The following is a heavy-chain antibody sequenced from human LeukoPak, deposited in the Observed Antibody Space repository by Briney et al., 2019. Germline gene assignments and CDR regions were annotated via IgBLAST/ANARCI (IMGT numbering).Heavy chain of an antibody. Sequence: ASVKVSCKVSGYTLTELSMHWVRQAPAKGVEWMGGFDPEDGETIYAQKFQGRVTMTEDTSTDTAYMELSSLRSEDTAVYYCATDVTEYCSTTSCYPYYWGQGTLVTVSS. J-gene: IGHJ4*02. CDR1: GYTLTELS. D-gene: IGHD2-2*01. V-gene: IGHV1-24*01. CDR3: ATDVTEYCSTTSCYPYY. CDR2: FDPEDGET.